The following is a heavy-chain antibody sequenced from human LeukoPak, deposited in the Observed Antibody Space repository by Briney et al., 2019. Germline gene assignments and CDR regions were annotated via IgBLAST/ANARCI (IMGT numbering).Heavy chain of an antibody. Sequence: GGSLRLSCAASGFTVNSNYMTRVRQAPGKGLEWVSVIYSGGTTYYADSVTGRFTISRDNSKNTLYLQMNSLRAEDTAVYYCAMKTGEFSYWGQGTLVTVSS. J-gene: IGHJ4*02. V-gene: IGHV3-53*01. CDR2: IYSGGTT. D-gene: IGHD7-27*01. CDR3: AMKTGEFSY. CDR1: GFTVNSNY.